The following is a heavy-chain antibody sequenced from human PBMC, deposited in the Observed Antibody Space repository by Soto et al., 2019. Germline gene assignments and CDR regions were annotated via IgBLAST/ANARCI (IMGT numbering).Heavy chain of an antibody. V-gene: IGHV3-30*03. CDR3: TGEVASGY. CDR1: GFTVSTYG. J-gene: IGHJ4*02. Sequence: QVRLVESGGGVVQPGRSLRLSCAGSGFTVSTYGMHWVRQAPGKGLEWVAVISRDGGTKYYADSVKGRFTISRDNSRNTLFLEMNSLRGDDMAVYYCTGEVASGYWGQGTLVTVSS. D-gene: IGHD2-8*02. CDR2: ISRDGGTK.